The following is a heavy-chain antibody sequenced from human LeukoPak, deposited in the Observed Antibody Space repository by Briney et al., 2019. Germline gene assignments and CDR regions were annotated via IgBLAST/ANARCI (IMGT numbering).Heavy chain of an antibody. V-gene: IGHV1-69*13. D-gene: IGHD5-18*01. Sequence: GASVKVSCKASGGTFSSYAISWVRQAPGQGLEWMGGIIPIFGTANYAQKFQGRVTITADESTSTAYMELSSLRSEDTAVYYCARSPTDTAMATHYFDYWGQGTLVTVSS. J-gene: IGHJ4*02. CDR3: ARSPTDTAMATHYFDY. CDR1: GGTFSSYA. CDR2: IIPIFGTA.